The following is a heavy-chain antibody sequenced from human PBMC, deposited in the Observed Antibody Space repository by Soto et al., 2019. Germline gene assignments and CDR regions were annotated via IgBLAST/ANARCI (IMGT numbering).Heavy chain of an antibody. V-gene: IGHV4-31*03. CDR2: IYYSGST. CDR1: GGSISSGGYY. J-gene: IGHJ6*03. CDR3: ARVITGTTKQYYYYYDSMDV. Sequence: QVQLQESGPGLVKPSQTLSLTCTVSGGSISSGGYYWSWIRQHPGKGPEWIGYIYYSGSTYYNPCLTSRVTTSVDTSKNQFDLKLSSVTAADTAVYYGARVITGTTKQYYYYYDSMDVWGKGTTVTVSS. D-gene: IGHD1-7*01.